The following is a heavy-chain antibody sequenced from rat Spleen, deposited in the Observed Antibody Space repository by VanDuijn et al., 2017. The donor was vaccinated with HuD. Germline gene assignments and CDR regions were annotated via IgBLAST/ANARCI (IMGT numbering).Heavy chain of an antibody. CDR1: GFTFSDYY. V-gene: IGHV5-29*01. Sequence: EVQLVESDGGLVQPGRSLKLSCAASGFTFSDYYMAWVRQAPTNGLEWVATIRHDGSSTYYRDSVKGRFTISRDNSKSTLYLQMDSLRSEDTATYYCTRLYYNNWFSYWGQGTLVTVSS. D-gene: IGHD1-1*01. CDR2: IRHDGSST. J-gene: IGHJ3*01. CDR3: TRLYYNNWFSY.